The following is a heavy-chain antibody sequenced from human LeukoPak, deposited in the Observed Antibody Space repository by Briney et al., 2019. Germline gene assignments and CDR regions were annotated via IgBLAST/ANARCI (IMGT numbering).Heavy chain of an antibody. CDR2: IYYSGST. CDR1: GGSISSSSYY. J-gene: IGHJ5*02. Sequence: PSETLSLTCTVSGGSISSSSYYWGWIRQPPGKGLEWIGSIYYSGSTYYNPSLKSRVTISVDTSKNQFSLKLSSVTAADTAVYYCARRPYDILQGWFDPWGQGTLVTVSS. CDR3: ARRPYDILQGWFDP. V-gene: IGHV4-39*07. D-gene: IGHD3-9*01.